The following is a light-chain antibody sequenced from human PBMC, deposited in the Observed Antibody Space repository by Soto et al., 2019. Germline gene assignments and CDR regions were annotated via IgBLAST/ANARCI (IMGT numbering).Light chain of an antibody. Sequence: TQMTQSPLSLSASVGEKIIITCRASRDVGSDVSWYQQKPGQAPKLVIYAASNLYTGVPSRFSGRRSGTEFTLTISSLQPEDFASYYCQQYNSYLYTFGQGTKLEIK. J-gene: IGKJ2*01. V-gene: IGKV1-17*01. CDR1: RDVGSD. CDR3: QQYNSYLYT. CDR2: AAS.